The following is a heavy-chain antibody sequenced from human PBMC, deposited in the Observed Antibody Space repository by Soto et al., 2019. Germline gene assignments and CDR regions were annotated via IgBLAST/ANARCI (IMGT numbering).Heavy chain of an antibody. CDR3: AREVYCEFWSGFNTHPYYFDD. Sequence: QVQLVESGGGVVQPGRSLRLSCAASGFTFSRHTMHWVRQAPGKGLEWVAGISDDGSNTYYADSVKGRFTISRDDSKNTLYLQMNSLSSEDTAVHHCAREVYCEFWSGFNTHPYYFDDWGQGTMVTVSS. D-gene: IGHD3-3*01. J-gene: IGHJ4*02. CDR2: ISDDGSNT. CDR1: GFTFSRHT. V-gene: IGHV3-30-3*01.